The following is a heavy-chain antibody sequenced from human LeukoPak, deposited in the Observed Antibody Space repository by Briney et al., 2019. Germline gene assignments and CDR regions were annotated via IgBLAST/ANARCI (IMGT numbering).Heavy chain of an antibody. CDR1: GFTFNTYA. V-gene: IGHV3-30-3*01. J-gene: IGHJ5*02. D-gene: IGHD3-10*01. CDR3: ARGPQLLWFGEFTS. Sequence: PGGSLRLSCAASGFTFNTYAVHWVRQAPGKGLEWVAAISYDGSDKYYADSVKGRFTISRDNSKDTLYLQMSSLRAEDTAVYYCARGPQLLWFGEFTSWGQGTLVTVSS. CDR2: ISYDGSDK.